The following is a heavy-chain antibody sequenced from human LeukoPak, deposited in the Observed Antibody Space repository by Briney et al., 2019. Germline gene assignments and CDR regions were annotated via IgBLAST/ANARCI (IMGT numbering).Heavy chain of an antibody. CDR3: ARRKGYYYGSGSYYNAFDY. Sequence: SQTLSLTCAISGDSVSSNSAAWNWIRQSPSRGLEWLGRTYYRSKWYNDYAVSVKSRITINPDTSKNQFSLQLNSVTPEDTAVYYCARRKGYYYGSGSYYNAFDYWGQGTLVTVSS. D-gene: IGHD3-10*01. CDR2: TYYRSKWYN. V-gene: IGHV6-1*01. J-gene: IGHJ4*02. CDR1: GDSVSSNSAA.